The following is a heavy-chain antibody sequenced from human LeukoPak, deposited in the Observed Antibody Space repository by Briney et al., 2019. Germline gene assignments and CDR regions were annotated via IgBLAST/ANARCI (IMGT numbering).Heavy chain of an antibody. Sequence: GGSLRLSCAASGFTFSSYAMHWVRQAPGKGLEWVAVISYDGSNKYYADSVKGRFTISRDNSKNTLYLQMNSLRAEDTAVYYCARDRATVTTYPFDYWGQGTLVTVSS. V-gene: IGHV3-30-3*01. CDR3: ARDRATVTTYPFDY. CDR1: GFTFSSYA. D-gene: IGHD4-11*01. CDR2: ISYDGSNK. J-gene: IGHJ4*02.